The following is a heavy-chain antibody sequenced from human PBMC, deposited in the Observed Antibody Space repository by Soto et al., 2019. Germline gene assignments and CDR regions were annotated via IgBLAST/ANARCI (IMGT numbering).Heavy chain of an antibody. Sequence: SETLSLTCSILGDSISDTRFYWGWVRQSPEKGLEWIGSISHDGHAYYNPSLKSRVTLFADTSRNQFSLTMKSVTVADTALYFCASLVYGDYLGGNLFASWAQGALVTV. J-gene: IGHJ5*01. CDR3: ASLVYGDYLGGNLFAS. D-gene: IGHD4-17*01. CDR1: GDSISDTRFY. V-gene: IGHV4-39*01. CDR2: ISHDGHA.